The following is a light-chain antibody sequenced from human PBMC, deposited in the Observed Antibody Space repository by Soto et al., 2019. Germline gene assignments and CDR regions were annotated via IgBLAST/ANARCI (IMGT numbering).Light chain of an antibody. V-gene: IGKV3-20*01. Sequence: EIVLTQSPGTLSLSPGERATLSCRASQSVSFNYVAWYQQKPGQAPRLLVHGASTRVTGIPDRFTGSGSETDFTITIRRLEPEDFAVYFCQQYGTSPRTFGQGTKVEVK. CDR3: QQYGTSPRT. CDR1: QSVSFNY. CDR2: GAS. J-gene: IGKJ1*01.